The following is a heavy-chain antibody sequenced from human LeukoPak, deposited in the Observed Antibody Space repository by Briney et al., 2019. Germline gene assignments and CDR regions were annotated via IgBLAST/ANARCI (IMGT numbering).Heavy chain of an antibody. J-gene: IGHJ6*02. CDR1: GGTFSSYA. D-gene: IGHD6-13*01. V-gene: IGHV1-69*01. Sequence: GSSVKDSCTASGGTFSSYAISWVRQAPGQGLEWMGGIIPIFGTANYAQKFQGRVTITADESTSTAYMELSSLRSEDTAVYYCARCIAAAGTYNYYYGMDVWGQGTTVTVSS. CDR2: IIPIFGTA. CDR3: ARCIAAAGTYNYYYGMDV.